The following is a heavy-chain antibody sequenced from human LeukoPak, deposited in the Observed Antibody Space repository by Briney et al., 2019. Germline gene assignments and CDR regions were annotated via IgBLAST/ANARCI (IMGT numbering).Heavy chain of an antibody. V-gene: IGHV4-4*02. CDR1: GGSISSSNW. CDR2: IYHSGST. CDR3: ATRRRDIAAPFDY. Sequence: PSETLSLTCAVSGGSISSSNWWSWVRQPPGKGLEWIGEIYHSGSTNYNPSLKSRVTISVDKSKNQFSLKLSSVTAADTAVYYCATRRRDIAAPFDYWGQGTLVTVSS. D-gene: IGHD6-13*01. J-gene: IGHJ4*02.